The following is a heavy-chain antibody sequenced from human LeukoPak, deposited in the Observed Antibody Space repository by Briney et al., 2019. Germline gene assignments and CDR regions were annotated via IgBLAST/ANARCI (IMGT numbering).Heavy chain of an antibody. Sequence: ASVKVSCKASGYTFTSYDINWVRQATGQGLEWMGWMNPNSGNTGYAEKFQGRVTMTWNISIRTAYMELSTLRSDDTAVYYCARGRGYSYGYADYWGQGTLVTVSS. J-gene: IGHJ4*02. CDR2: MNPNSGNT. D-gene: IGHD5-18*01. CDR3: ARGRGYSYGYADY. CDR1: GYTFTSYD. V-gene: IGHV1-8*01.